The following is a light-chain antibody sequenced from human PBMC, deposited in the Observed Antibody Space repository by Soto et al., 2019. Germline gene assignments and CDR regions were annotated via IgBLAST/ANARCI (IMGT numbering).Light chain of an antibody. CDR1: QSVSSY. J-gene: IGKJ5*01. V-gene: IGKV3-15*01. CDR2: GAS. CDR3: QQYNNWPPSII. Sequence: EIVLTQSPATLSLSPGERATLSCRASQSVSSYLAWYQQRPGQAPRLLIYGASTRATETPLRFRGSGSGTEFTLTISSLQSEDLAVYYCQQYNNWPPSIIFGPGTRLEIK.